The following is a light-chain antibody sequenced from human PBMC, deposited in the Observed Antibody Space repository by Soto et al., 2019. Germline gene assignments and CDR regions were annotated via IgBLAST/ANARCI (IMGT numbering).Light chain of an antibody. CDR3: AAWHDSRNAWV. J-gene: IGLJ3*02. CDR1: SSQIGSNT. CDR2: DKD. Sequence: QLVLTQPPSLSGTPGQRVTISCSGSSSQIGSNTVSWYQQLPGKAPKLLIYDKDRRPSGVPDRFSGSKSGTSGSLAISDLHSEDEAEYFCAAWHDSRNAWVFGGGTQLTVL. V-gene: IGLV1-44*01.